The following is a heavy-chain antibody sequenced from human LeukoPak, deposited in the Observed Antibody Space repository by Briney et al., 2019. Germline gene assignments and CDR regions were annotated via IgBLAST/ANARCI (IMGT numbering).Heavy chain of an antibody. CDR2: INPNSGGT. J-gene: IGHJ4*02. CDR3: ARDGVSSGWYGNDY. CDR1: GYTFSGYY. Sequence: ASVKVSCKASGYTFSGYYMHWVRQAPGQGLEWMGWINPNSGGTNYAQKFQGRVTITRDTSISTVYMELSSLRSDDTAVYYCARDGVSSGWYGNDYWGQGTLVTVSS. D-gene: IGHD6-19*01. V-gene: IGHV1-2*02.